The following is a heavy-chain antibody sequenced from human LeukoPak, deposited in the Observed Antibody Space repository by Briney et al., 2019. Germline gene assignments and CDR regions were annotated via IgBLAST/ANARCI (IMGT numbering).Heavy chain of an antibody. Sequence: PGGSLRLSCAASGFTFSSYGMHWVRQAPGKGLEWVAFIRYDGSNKYYADSVKGRFTISRDNSKNTLYLQMNSLRAEDTAVYYCARPNTAMVVIDYWGQGTLVTVSS. J-gene: IGHJ4*02. V-gene: IGHV3-30*02. CDR1: GFTFSSYG. CDR3: ARPNTAMVVIDY. CDR2: IRYDGSNK. D-gene: IGHD5-18*01.